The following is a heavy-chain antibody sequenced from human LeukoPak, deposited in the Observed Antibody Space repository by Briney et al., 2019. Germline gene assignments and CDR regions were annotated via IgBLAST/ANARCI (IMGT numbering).Heavy chain of an antibody. D-gene: IGHD6-13*01. Sequence: SETLSLACTVSGGSISSGDYYWSWIRQPPGKGLEWIGYIYYSGSTYYNPSLKSRVTISVDTSKNQFSLKLSSVTAADTAVYYCARAPILETKRPPGFGTGIAAADLFDYWGQGTLVTVSS. V-gene: IGHV4-30-4*08. CDR1: GGSISSGDYY. CDR3: ARAPILETKRPPGFGTGIAAADLFDY. CDR2: IYYSGST. J-gene: IGHJ4*02.